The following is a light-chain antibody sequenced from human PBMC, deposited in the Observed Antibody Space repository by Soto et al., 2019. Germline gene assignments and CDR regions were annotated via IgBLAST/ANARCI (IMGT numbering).Light chain of an antibody. V-gene: IGKV3-15*01. CDR1: QSVSSN. J-gene: IGKJ4*01. CDR2: GAS. Sequence: EIVMTQSPATLSVSPGDRASLSCRASQSVSSNLAWYQQKPGQAPRLLIYGASNRATGIPARFSGSGSGTEFTLTISSLQSEDFAVYYCHQYNNWPPVFGGGTKVDIK. CDR3: HQYNNWPPV.